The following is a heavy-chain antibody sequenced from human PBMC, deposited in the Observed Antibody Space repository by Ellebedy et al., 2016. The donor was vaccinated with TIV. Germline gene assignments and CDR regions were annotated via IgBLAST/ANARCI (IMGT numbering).Heavy chain of an antibody. CDR2: IRSDGSTK. Sequence: GGSLRLSCAASGFSTSGMHWVRQAPGKGLEWVAFIRSDGSTKYYADSVRGRFTISRDTSKNTLDLQMTRLRAEDTALYYCVKGAYPVPTVMAVWGQGTMVIVSS. V-gene: IGHV3-30*02. CDR3: VKGAYPVPTVMAV. J-gene: IGHJ6*02. D-gene: IGHD3-16*01. CDR1: GFSTSG.